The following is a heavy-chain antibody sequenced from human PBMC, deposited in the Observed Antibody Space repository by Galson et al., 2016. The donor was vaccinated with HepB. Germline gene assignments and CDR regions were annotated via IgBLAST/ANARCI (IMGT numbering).Heavy chain of an antibody. CDR1: GFTFSSYG. D-gene: IGHD6-19*01. CDR3: AKSQPGYSSGWYTLPIDAFDI. J-gene: IGHJ3*02. Sequence: SLRLSCAASGFTFSSYGMHWVRQAPGKGLEWVAFISYDGSNKKYADSVKGRFTTSRDNSKKTLYLQMNSLRAEDTAVYYCAKSQPGYSSGWYTLPIDAFDIWGQGTMVTVSS. CDR2: ISYDGSNK. V-gene: IGHV3-30*18.